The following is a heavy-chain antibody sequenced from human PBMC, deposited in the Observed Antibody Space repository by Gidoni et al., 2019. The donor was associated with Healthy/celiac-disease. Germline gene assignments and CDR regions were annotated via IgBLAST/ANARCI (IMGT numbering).Heavy chain of an antibody. CDR2: IHYTGST. J-gene: IGHJ6*03. V-gene: IGHV4-59*01. CDR3: ARRAGIAGAGYYYYYY. Sequence: QLPGKGLEWIGYIHYTGSTKYNPSLESRAAISVDTSKNQFSLKLSSVTAADTAVYYCARRAGIAGAGYYYYYY. D-gene: IGHD6-19*01.